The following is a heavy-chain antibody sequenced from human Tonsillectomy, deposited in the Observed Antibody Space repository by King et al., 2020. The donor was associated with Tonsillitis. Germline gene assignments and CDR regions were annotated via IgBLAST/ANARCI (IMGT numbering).Heavy chain of an antibody. CDR3: TLIGAYSGSYWDPDY. Sequence: VQLQESGPGLVKPSETLSLTCTVSGGSVSSGTYYRRWIRQPPGKGLEWFGYIYYTGSTNYNPSLKSRVTISVDTSKNQFSLKLTSVTAADTAVYYCTLIGAYSGSYWDPDYWGQGTLVTVSS. D-gene: IGHD1-26*01. J-gene: IGHJ4*02. CDR1: GGSVSSGTYY. CDR2: IYYTGST. V-gene: IGHV4-61*01.